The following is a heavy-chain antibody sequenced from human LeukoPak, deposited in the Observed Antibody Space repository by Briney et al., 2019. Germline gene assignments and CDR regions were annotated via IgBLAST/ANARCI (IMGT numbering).Heavy chain of an antibody. Sequence: GGSLRLSCAASGFTFSSYEMNWVRQAPGKGLEWVSYISSSGSTIYYADSVKGRFTISRDNAKNSLYLQMNSLRAEDTAVYYRARDWEQLATGLDYWGQGTLVTVSS. V-gene: IGHV3-48*03. J-gene: IGHJ4*02. CDR1: GFTFSSYE. CDR3: ARDWEQLATGLDY. CDR2: ISSSGSTI. D-gene: IGHD6-6*01.